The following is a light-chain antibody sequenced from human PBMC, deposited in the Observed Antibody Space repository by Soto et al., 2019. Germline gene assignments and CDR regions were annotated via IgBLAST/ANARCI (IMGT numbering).Light chain of an antibody. V-gene: IGKV1-27*01. J-gene: IGKJ1*01. Sequence: DVQVTQSPASLSASVGDRVNISCRTSHDILIYLAWYQQKAGQVPKLLVNAASSLQSGVPSRFSGSGSGTDFTLTISSLQPEDVATYYCQKYDSAPRTFGQGTKVEVK. CDR3: QKYDSAPRT. CDR2: AAS. CDR1: HDILIY.